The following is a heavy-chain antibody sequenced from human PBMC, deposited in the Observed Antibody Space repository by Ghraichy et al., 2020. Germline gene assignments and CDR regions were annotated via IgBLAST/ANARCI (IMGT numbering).Heavy chain of an antibody. D-gene: IGHD2-2*01. Sequence: ASVKVSCKASGYTFTSYGISWVRQAPGQGLEWMGWISAYNGDTNYAQKLQGRVTMTTDTSTSTAYMELRSLRSDDTAVYYCARALGLVVVPAALYNWFDPWGQGTLVTVSS. CDR2: ISAYNGDT. CDR3: ARALGLVVVPAALYNWFDP. CDR1: GYTFTSYG. J-gene: IGHJ5*02. V-gene: IGHV1-18*01.